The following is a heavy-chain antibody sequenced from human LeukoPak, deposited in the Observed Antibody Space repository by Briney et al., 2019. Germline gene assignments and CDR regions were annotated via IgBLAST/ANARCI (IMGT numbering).Heavy chain of an antibody. V-gene: IGHV4-59*12. D-gene: IGHD3-9*01. J-gene: IGHJ4*02. CDR2: IYYSGST. CDR3: ARVGSNYDILTGYSRGDY. CDR1: GGSISSYY. Sequence: SETLSLTCTVSGGSISSYYWSWIRQPPGKGLEWIGYIYYSGSTNYNPSLKSRVTISVDTSKNQFSLKLSSVTAADTAVYYCARVGSNYDILTGYSRGDYWGQGTLVTVSS.